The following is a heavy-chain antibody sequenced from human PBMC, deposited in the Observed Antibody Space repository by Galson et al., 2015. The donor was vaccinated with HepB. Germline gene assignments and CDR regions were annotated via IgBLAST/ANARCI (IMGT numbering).Heavy chain of an antibody. CDR3: TTFHRPWIQLWVDY. CDR1: GFTFSNAW. CDR2: IKSKTDGGTT. D-gene: IGHD5-18*01. V-gene: IGHV3-15*01. Sequence: SLRLSCAASGFTFSNAWMSWVRQAPGKGLEWVGRIKSKTDGGTTDYAAPVKGRFTISRDDSKNTLYLQMNSLKTEDTAVYYCTTFHRPWIQLWVDYWGQGTLVTVSS. J-gene: IGHJ4*02.